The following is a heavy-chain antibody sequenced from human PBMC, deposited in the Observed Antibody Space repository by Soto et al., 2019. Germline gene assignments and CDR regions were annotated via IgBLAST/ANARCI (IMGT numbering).Heavy chain of an antibody. CDR2: NNHSGST. V-gene: IGHV4-34*01. D-gene: IGHD3-22*01. Sequence: QVQLQQWGAGLLKPSETLSLTCAVYGGSFSGYYWSWIRQPPGKGLEWIGENNHSGSTNYNPSLKSQVPISENTSKNQFSLNLSSVTASDTAVYYCARFPQYDSSGYGFSFEIWGQGTMGTVSS. J-gene: IGHJ3*02. CDR1: GGSFSGYY. CDR3: ARFPQYDSSGYGFSFEI.